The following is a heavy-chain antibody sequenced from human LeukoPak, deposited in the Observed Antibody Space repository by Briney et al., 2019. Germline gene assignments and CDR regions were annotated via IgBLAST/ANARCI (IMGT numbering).Heavy chain of an antibody. CDR1: GFTLSNYA. CDR3: ARSLSSRFSGSRRPYYFDY. V-gene: IGHV3-23*01. Sequence: PGGSLRLSCAASGFTLSNYAMSWVRQAPGKGLQWASGISSSGGSTYQVDSVKGRFTISRDNSKNTLYLQMNSLRAEDTAVYYCARSLSSRFSGSRRPYYFDYWGQGTLVTVSS. CDR2: ISSSGGST. D-gene: IGHD3-16*02. J-gene: IGHJ4*02.